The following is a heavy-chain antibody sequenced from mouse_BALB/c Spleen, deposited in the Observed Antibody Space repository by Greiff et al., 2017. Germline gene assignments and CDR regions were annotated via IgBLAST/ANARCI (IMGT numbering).Heavy chain of an antibody. CDR2: ISSGSSTI. D-gene: IGHD2-13*01. CDR1: GFTFSSFG. Sequence: EVQGVESGGGLVQPGGSRKLSCAASGFTFSSFGMHWVRQAPEKGLEWVAYISSGSSTIYYADTVKGRFTISRDNPKNTLFLQMTSLRSEDTAMYYCARDYSLAMDYWGQGTSVTVSS. V-gene: IGHV5-17*02. J-gene: IGHJ4*01. CDR3: ARDYSLAMDY.